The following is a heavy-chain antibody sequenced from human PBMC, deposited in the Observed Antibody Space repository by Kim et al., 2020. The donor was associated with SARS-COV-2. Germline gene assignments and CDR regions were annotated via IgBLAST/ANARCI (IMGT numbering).Heavy chain of an antibody. D-gene: IGHD6-6*01. CDR2: T. CDR3: ARDSEQLVPDY. Sequence: THYTPSLQSRVTISVDTSKNPFSLKLSSVTAADTAVYYCARDSEQLVPDYWGQGTLVTVSS. V-gene: IGHV4-39*07. J-gene: IGHJ4*02.